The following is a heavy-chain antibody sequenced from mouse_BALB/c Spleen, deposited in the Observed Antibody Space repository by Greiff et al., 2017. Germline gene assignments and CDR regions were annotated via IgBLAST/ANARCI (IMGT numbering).Heavy chain of an antibody. Sequence: VMLVESGPGLVAPSQSLSITCTASGFSLTGYGVNWVRQPPGKGLEWLGMIWGDGSTDYNSALKSRLSISKDNYQSQVFLKMNSLQTDDTARYYWAREDGDYDYAMDYWGQGTSVTVSS. CDR3: AREDGDYDYAMDY. CDR1: GFSLTGYG. V-gene: IGHV2-6-7*01. D-gene: IGHD2-13*01. J-gene: IGHJ4*01. CDR2: IWGDGST.